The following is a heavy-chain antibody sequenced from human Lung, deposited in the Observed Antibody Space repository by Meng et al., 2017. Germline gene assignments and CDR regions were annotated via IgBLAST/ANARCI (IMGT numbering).Heavy chain of an antibody. D-gene: IGHD5-18*01. V-gene: IGHV3-23*01. CDR3: AKEAAMAS. Sequence: EGQLMEFGVGLVQPGGSLSLSCAASGFTFKAFSMSWVRQAPGKGLEWVSTISSTGDSTFYPDSVKGRFIVSRDNSKNTLYLQMNSLRAEDTAIYYCAKEAAMASWGQGTLVTVSS. CDR1: GFTFKAFS. CDR2: ISSTGDST. J-gene: IGHJ5*02.